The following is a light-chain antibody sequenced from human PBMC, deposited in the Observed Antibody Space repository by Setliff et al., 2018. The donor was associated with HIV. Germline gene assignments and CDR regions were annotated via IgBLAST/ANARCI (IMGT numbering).Light chain of an antibody. CDR3: SSYTSSSPLYV. CDR1: SSDVGGYNY. CDR2: EVS. Sequence: SVLTQPASVSGSPGQSITISCTGTSSDVGGYNYVSWYQQHPGKAPKLMIYEVSNRPSGVSDRFSGSKSGNTASLTISGLQTEDEADYFCSSYTSSSPLYVFGTGTKGTVL. V-gene: IGLV2-14*01. J-gene: IGLJ1*01.